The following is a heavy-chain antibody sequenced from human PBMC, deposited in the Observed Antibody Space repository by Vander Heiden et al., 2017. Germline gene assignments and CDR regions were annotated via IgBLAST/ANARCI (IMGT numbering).Heavy chain of an antibody. CDR3: ARDNVRRYSSSLFIDHYFDY. J-gene: IGHJ4*02. D-gene: IGHD6-6*01. CDR1: GLPFSSYA. Sequence: QVQLVESGGGVVQPGRSLRLSCAASGLPFSSYAMHGARQAPGKGLEWVAVISYDGSNKYYADSVKGRFTISRDNSKNTLYLQMNSLRAEDTAVYYCARDNVRRYSSSLFIDHYFDYWGQGTLVTVSS. V-gene: IGHV3-30-3*01. CDR2: ISYDGSNK.